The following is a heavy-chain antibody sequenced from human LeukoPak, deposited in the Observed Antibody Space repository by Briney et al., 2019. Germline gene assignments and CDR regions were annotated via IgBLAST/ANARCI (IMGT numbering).Heavy chain of an antibody. Sequence: ASVKVSCKVSGYTLTELSMHWVRQAPGKGLEWMGGFDPEDGETIYAQKFQGRVTMTEDTSTDTAYMELSSLRSEDTAVYYCARDYYGSGSPDAFDIWGQGTMVTVSS. CDR1: GYTLTELS. V-gene: IGHV1-24*01. J-gene: IGHJ3*02. CDR3: ARDYYGSGSPDAFDI. D-gene: IGHD3-10*01. CDR2: FDPEDGET.